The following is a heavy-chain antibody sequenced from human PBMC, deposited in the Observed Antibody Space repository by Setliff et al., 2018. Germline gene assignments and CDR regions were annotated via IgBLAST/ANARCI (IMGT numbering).Heavy chain of an antibody. CDR3: VRRTYYYDTSPMGWFDP. D-gene: IGHD3-22*01. CDR2: ISFGGNT. J-gene: IGHJ5*02. CDR1: GDSISSTYYY. V-gene: IGHV4-39*07. Sequence: PSETLSLTCTVSGDSISSTYYYWGWIRQPPGKGLEWIGSISFGGNTYYNPSLQSRVAISVDTSKNQFSLKLSSVTAADTAVYYCVRRTYYYDTSPMGWFDPWGQGILVTVSS.